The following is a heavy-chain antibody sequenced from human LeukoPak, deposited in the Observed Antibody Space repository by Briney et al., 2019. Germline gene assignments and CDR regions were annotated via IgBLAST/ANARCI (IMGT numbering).Heavy chain of an antibody. CDR2: ISNSPSYV. CDR1: GFTFSSYS. D-gene: IGHD3-10*01. Sequence: GGSLRLSCAASGFTFSSYSMNWVRQAPGKGLEWASSISNSPSYVYYADSVKGRFTISRDNAKNLLYLQMHSLRAEDTAVYYCARLEGLWFAWGQGTLVTVSS. CDR3: ARLEGLWFA. J-gene: IGHJ5*02. V-gene: IGHV3-21*06.